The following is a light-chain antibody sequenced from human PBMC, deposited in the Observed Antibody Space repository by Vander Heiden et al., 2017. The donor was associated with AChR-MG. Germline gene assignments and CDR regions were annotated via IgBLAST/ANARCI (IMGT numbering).Light chain of an antibody. Sequence: SYELTQPPSVSVSPGQTASITCSGDKLGDKYACWYQQKPGKSPVLGIYQDSKRPSGIPERFSGSNSGNTATLTISGTQAMDEAYYYCQAWDSRTVVFGGGTKLTVL. CDR2: QDS. CDR1: KLGDKY. J-gene: IGLJ2*01. CDR3: QAWDSRTVV. V-gene: IGLV3-1*01.